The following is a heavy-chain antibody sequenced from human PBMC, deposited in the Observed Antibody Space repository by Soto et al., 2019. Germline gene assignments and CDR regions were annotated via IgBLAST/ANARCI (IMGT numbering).Heavy chain of an antibody. J-gene: IGHJ5*02. CDR2: ISINGGRSNGGSK. Sequence: EVQLVESGGGLVQPGGSLRLSCSASGFTFSSYAMHWVRQAPGKGLEYVSAISINGGRSNGGSKYYADSVKGRFTISRDNSKNTLYLQMSSLRAEDTAVYYCVKGGGNNYGGWFDPWGRGTLVTVSS. CDR1: GFTFSSYA. D-gene: IGHD5-12*01. CDR3: VKGGGNNYGGWFDP. V-gene: IGHV3-64D*08.